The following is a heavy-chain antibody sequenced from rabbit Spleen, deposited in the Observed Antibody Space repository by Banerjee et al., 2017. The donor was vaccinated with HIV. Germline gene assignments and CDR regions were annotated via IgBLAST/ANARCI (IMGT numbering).Heavy chain of an antibody. CDR1: GFDFSTYY. V-gene: IGHV1S47*01. D-gene: IGHD6-1*01. Sequence: QEQLVESGGGLVQPGGSLKLSCKGSGFDFSTYYMSWVRQAPGKGLEWIGYIDPFFGTTYYASWVNGRFTISNDNAQNTVFLQMTSLTVADTATYFCASSEGFPYYTGYVYFDAFDPWGPGTLVTVS. CDR3: ASSEGFPYYTGYVYFDAFDP. J-gene: IGHJ2*01. CDR2: IDPFFGTT.